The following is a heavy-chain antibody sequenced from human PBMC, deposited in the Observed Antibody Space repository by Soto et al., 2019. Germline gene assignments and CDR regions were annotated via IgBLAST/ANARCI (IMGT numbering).Heavy chain of an antibody. V-gene: IGHV4-59*01. CDR3: ARSSPVYDSSGYYYFMSY. CDR1: GGSISSYY. Sequence: SETLSLTCTVSGGSISSYYWSWIRQPPGKGLEWIGYIYYSGSTNYNPSLKSRVTISVDTSKNQFSLKLSSVTAADTAVYYCARSSPVYDSSGYYYFMSYWGQGTMVT. D-gene: IGHD3-22*01. J-gene: IGHJ4*02. CDR2: IYYSGST.